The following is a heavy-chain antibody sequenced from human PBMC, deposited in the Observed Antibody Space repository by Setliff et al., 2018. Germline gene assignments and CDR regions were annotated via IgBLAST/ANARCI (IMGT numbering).Heavy chain of an antibody. J-gene: IGHJ4*02. Sequence: WASVKVSCKASGYTFTGYYMHWVRQAAGQGLEWMGWINPNSGGTNYAQKFQGWVTMTRDTSISTAYMELSRLRSDDTAVYYCARDRDSSGYPYYFDYWGQGTLVTVS. D-gene: IGHD3-22*01. CDR2: INPNSGGT. CDR3: ARDRDSSGYPYYFDY. V-gene: IGHV1-2*04. CDR1: GYTFTGYY.